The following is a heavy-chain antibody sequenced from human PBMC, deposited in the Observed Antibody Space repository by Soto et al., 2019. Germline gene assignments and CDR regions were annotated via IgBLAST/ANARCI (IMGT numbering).Heavy chain of an antibody. CDR2: ISYDGSNK. Sequence: QVQLVESGGGVVQPGRSLRLSCAASGFTFSSYGMHWVRQAPGKGLEWVAVISYDGSNKYYADSVKVRFTISRDNSKNTLYLQMNSLRAEDTAVYYCAKGGKGYYYGMDVWGQGTTVTVSS. CDR3: AKGGKGYYYGMDV. V-gene: IGHV3-30*18. J-gene: IGHJ6*02. CDR1: GFTFSSYG.